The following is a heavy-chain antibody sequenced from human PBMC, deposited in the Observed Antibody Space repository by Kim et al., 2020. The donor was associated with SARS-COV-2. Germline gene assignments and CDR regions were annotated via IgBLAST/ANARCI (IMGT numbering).Heavy chain of an antibody. CDR1: GYTFTGYY. V-gene: IGHV1-2*02. D-gene: IGHD6-13*01. CDR2: INPNSGGT. CDR3: ARDPPGIAAAGTRPSDY. Sequence: ASVKVSCKASGYTFTGYYMHWVRQAPGQGLEWMGWINPNSGGTNYAQKFQGRVTMTRDTSISTAYMELSRLRSDDTAVYYCARDPPGIAAAGTRPSDYWGQGTLVTVSS. J-gene: IGHJ4*02.